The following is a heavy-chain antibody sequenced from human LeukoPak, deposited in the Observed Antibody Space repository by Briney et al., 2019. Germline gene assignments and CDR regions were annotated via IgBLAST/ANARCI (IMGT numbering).Heavy chain of an antibody. CDR1: GFTVTNNY. CDR3: ARYHDYGDYKRYFDL. Sequence: PGGSLRLSCAVSGFTVTNNYMSWVRQAPGKGLEYVSVIYSDGGTFYSESVKGRFTISRDYSKNTLYLQMNSLRAEDTAVYYCARYHDYGDYKRYFDLWGQGILVTVSS. J-gene: IGHJ5*02. CDR2: IYSDGGT. V-gene: IGHV3-53*05. D-gene: IGHD4-17*01.